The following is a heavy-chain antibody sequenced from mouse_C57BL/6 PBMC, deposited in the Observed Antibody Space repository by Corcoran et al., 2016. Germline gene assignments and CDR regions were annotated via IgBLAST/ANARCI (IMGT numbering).Heavy chain of an antibody. J-gene: IGHJ1*03. D-gene: IGHD1-1*01. CDR2: ITTYSGVP. V-gene: IGHV9-3*01. CDR3: ARGPVYYGSSPWYFDG. CDR1: GYTFTTYG. Sequence: QIQLVQSGPELKKPGETVKISCKASGYTFTTYGMSWVKQAPGKGLKWMGWITTYSGVPTYADDFKGRCAVSLETSDSTAYLQINTLTNDDPATYGCARGPVYYGSSPWYFDGCGTGTKVTVSS.